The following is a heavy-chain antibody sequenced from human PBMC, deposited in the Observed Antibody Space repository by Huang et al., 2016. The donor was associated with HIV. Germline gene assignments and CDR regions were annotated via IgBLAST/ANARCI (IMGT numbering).Heavy chain of an antibody. V-gene: IGHV5-51*01. CDR3: ARQRAYGSTYADY. CDR1: GYKFTSYW. J-gene: IGHJ4*02. D-gene: IGHD4-4*01. Sequence: EVQLVQSGAEVKKSGESLKISCKGSGYKFTSYWIGWVRQTPGKGLEWMGIIYPGDSDTRYRPSFQGKVTISADKAISTAYLQWSSLKASDTAMYYCARQRAYGSTYADYWGQGTLVTVSS. CDR2: IYPGDSDT.